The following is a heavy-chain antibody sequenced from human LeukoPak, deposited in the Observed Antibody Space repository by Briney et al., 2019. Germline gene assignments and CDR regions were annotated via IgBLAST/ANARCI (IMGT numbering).Heavy chain of an antibody. CDR1: GFTFSSYG. D-gene: IGHD3-22*01. CDR3: ARVGYDSSGYYCDY. Sequence: GGSLRLSCAASGFTFSSYGMSWVRQAPGKGLEWVSSISISSSYIFYADSVKGRFTISRDNAKNSLYLQMNSLRAEDTAVYYCARVGYDSSGYYCDYWGQGTLVTVSS. J-gene: IGHJ4*02. V-gene: IGHV3-21*01. CDR2: ISISSSYI.